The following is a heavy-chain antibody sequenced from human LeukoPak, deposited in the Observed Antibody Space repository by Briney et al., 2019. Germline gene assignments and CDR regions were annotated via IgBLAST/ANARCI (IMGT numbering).Heavy chain of an antibody. CDR2: INPSGGST. CDR1: GYTFTSYY. D-gene: IGHD2-15*01. J-gene: IGHJ4*02. V-gene: IGHV1-46*01. Sequence: ASVNVSCKASGYTFTSYYMHWVRQAPGQGLEWMGIINPSGGSTSYAQKFQGRVTMTRDTSTSTVYMELSSLRSEDTAVYYCARDKDCSGGSCYSFDYWGQGTLVTVSS. CDR3: ARDKDCSGGSCYSFDY.